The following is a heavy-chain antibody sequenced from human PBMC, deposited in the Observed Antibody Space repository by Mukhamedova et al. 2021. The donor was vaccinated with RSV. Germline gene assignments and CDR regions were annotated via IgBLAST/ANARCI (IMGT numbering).Heavy chain of an antibody. Sequence: FWMDWVRQAPGKGLEWVANINQDGSQTYYVDSVKGRFTISRDNAKNSLYLQMNSLRAEDTACYYCSRSLDYWGQGNLATVSS. J-gene: IGHJ4*02. CDR3: SRSLDY. CDR2: INQDGSQT. CDR1: FW. V-gene: IGHV3-7*01.